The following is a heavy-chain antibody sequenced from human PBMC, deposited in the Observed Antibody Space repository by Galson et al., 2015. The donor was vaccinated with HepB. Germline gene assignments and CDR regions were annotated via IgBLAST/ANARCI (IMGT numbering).Heavy chain of an antibody. Sequence: SLRLSCAASGFTFSSYGMHWVRQAPGKGLEWVAIIWSDESYRYYADSVKGRFTISRDNSKNTLFLQTDSLRAEDTAVCYCARAPPSGYYYMDVWGKGTTVTVSS. V-gene: IGHV3-33*01. CDR3: ARAPPSGYYYMDV. CDR2: IWSDESYR. CDR1: GFTFSSYG. J-gene: IGHJ6*03.